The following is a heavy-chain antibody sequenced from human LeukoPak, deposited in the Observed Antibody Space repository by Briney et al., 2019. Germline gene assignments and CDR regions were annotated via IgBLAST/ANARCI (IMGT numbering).Heavy chain of an antibody. Sequence: GSLRLSCAASGFTFSSYEMNWVRQPPGKGLEWIGEINHSGSTNYNPSLKSRVTISVDTSKNQFSLKLSSVTAADTAVYYCARGRMYYDSSGYYYSEYNWYDPWGQGTLVTVSS. CDR1: GFTFSSYE. D-gene: IGHD3-22*01. CDR3: ARGRMYYDSSGYYYSEYNWYDP. CDR2: INHSGST. V-gene: IGHV4-34*01. J-gene: IGHJ5*02.